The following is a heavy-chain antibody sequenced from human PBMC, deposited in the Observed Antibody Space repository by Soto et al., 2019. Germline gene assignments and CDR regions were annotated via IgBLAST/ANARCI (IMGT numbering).Heavy chain of an antibody. CDR1: GGSISSGGYY. D-gene: IGHD1-26*01. CDR2: IYYSGST. J-gene: IGHJ1*01. CDR3: AGESHSGSYYARY. V-gene: IGHV4-30-4*01. Sequence: ASETLSLTCTVSGGSISSGGYYCSWIRQPPGKGLEWIGYIYYSGSTYYNPSLKSRVTISVDTSKNKFSLKLSSVTAADTAVYYGAGESHSGSYYARYWAPGTLVTFSS.